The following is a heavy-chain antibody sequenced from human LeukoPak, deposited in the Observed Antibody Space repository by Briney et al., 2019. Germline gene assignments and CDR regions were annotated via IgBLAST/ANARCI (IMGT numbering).Heavy chain of an antibody. D-gene: IGHD6-19*01. CDR1: GGTFSSYA. V-gene: IGHV1-69*04. CDR3: ARAPKGGGWSFRSYYGMDV. J-gene: IGHJ6*02. Sequence: SVKVSCKASGGTFSSYAISWVRQAPGQGLEWMGRIIPILGIANYAQKFQGRVTITADKSTSTAYMDLSSLRSEDTAVYYCARAPKGGGWSFRSYYGMDVWGQGTTVTVSS. CDR2: IIPILGIA.